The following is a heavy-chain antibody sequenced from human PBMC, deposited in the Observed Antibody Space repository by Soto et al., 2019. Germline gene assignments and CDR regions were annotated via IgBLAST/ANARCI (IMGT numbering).Heavy chain of an antibody. CDR2: ISGSSSYI. D-gene: IGHD2-2*01. V-gene: IGHV3-21*01. CDR1: GLSFSDYS. Sequence: EVQLVESGGGLVKPGGSLRLSCAASGLSFSDYSMNWVRQAPGKGLDWVSSISGSSSYIYYADSLKGRFTVSRDNAKKSLYLQMNSLRAEDTAVYYCARDGAYCSGTGCRDYYHYMDVWGKGTTVTVSS. J-gene: IGHJ6*03. CDR3: ARDGAYCSGTGCRDYYHYMDV.